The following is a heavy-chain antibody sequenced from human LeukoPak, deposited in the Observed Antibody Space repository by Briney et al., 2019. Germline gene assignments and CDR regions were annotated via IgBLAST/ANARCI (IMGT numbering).Heavy chain of an antibody. CDR3: AKYQQAVKAFDI. CDR1: GGSISSSSYY. CDR2: IYYSGST. D-gene: IGHD6-13*01. Sequence: SETLSLTCTVSGGSISSSSYYWGWIRQPPGKGLEWIGSIYYSGSTYYNPSLKSRVTISVDTSKNQFSLKLSSVTAADTAVYYCAKYQQAVKAFDIWGQGTMVTVSS. V-gene: IGHV4-39*07. J-gene: IGHJ3*02.